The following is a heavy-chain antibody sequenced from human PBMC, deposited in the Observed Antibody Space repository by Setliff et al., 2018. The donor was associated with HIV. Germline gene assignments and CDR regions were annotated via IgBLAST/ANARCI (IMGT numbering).Heavy chain of an antibody. CDR3: ARNPQPTGTPDYYYYYYMDV. CDR2: ISPYNGNT. J-gene: IGHJ6*03. CDR1: GYNFDDNS. Sequence: ASVKVSCKASGYNFDDNSINWVRQAPGQGLEWMGWISPYNGNTRYSQKFQGRVTMTTDTSTSTAYMELSSLRSEDTAVYYCARNPQPTGTPDYYYYYYMDVWGKGTTVTVSS. V-gene: IGHV1-18*01. D-gene: IGHD1-1*01.